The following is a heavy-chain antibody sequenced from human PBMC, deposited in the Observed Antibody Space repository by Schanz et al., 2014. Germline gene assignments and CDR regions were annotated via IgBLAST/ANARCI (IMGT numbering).Heavy chain of an antibody. CDR3: ARGRGCTGGRCCSWFDL. J-gene: IGHJ5*02. CDR2: INPNSGNT. V-gene: IGHV1-8*02. CDR1: GYTFTGYY. Sequence: QVQLVQSGAEMKKPGASVKVSCKASGYTFTGYYMHWVRQAPGQGLEWMGWINPNSGNTGYAQKYQGRVTKTRNTSISAAYIELSSMRSEDTAVYYWARGRGCTGGRCCSWFDLWGQGTLVTVAS. D-gene: IGHD2-15*01.